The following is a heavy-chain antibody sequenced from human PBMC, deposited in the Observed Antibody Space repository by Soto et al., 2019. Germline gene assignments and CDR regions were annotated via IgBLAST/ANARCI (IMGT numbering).Heavy chain of an antibody. CDR3: ARIGQQLVGFDP. D-gene: IGHD6-13*01. CDR2: IITNNGNT. Sequence: GASVKVSCKASGGTFSSYAMSWVRQAPGQGLEWMGWIITNNGNTNYAQKLQGRVTMTTDTSTSTAYMELRSLRSDDTAVYYCARIGQQLVGFDPWGQGTLVTAPQ. J-gene: IGHJ5*02. CDR1: GGTFSSYA. V-gene: IGHV1-18*01.